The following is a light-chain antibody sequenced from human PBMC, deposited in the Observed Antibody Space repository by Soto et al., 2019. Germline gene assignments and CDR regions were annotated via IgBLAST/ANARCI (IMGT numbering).Light chain of an antibody. V-gene: IGKV3-11*01. Sequence: EIVLTQSPATLSLSPGERATVSCRASQSVSIYLAWYQQKPGQAPRLLLYDASNRATGIPARFSGSGSGADFPLTISSLEPEDFAVYYCQQRISWPPTFGQGTRLEMK. J-gene: IGKJ5*01. CDR2: DAS. CDR3: QQRISWPPT. CDR1: QSVSIY.